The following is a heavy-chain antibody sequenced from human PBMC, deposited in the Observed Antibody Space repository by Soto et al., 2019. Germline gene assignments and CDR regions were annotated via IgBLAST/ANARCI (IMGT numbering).Heavy chain of an antibody. CDR1: GYTFTSYY. D-gene: IGHD6-13*01. Sequence: ASVKVSCKASGYTFTSYYMHWVRQAPGQGLEWMGIINPSGGSTSYAQEFQGRVTMTRDTSTSTVYMELSSLRSEDTAVYYCARRSSSSTGYYYCMDVWGKGTTVTVSS. V-gene: IGHV1-46*03. CDR3: ARRSSSSTGYYYCMDV. J-gene: IGHJ6*03. CDR2: INPSGGST.